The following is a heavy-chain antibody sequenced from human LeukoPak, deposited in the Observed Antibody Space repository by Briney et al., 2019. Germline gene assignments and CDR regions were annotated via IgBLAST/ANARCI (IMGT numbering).Heavy chain of an antibody. D-gene: IGHD2-15*01. CDR3: AKGDGGSCSGSSCSTYFDY. J-gene: IGHJ4*02. V-gene: IGHV3-23*01. Sequence: GGSLRLSCAASGFTFSTYAMNWVRQAPGKGLEWVSAISGGGETTYNADSVKDRFIISRDNSKNTLYLQMKGLRAEDTAIYYCAKGDGGSCSGSSCSTYFDYWGQGTLVTVSS. CDR2: ISGGGETT. CDR1: GFTFSTYA.